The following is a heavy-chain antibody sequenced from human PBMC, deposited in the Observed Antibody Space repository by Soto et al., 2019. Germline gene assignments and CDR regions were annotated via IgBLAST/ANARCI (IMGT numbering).Heavy chain of an antibody. CDR2: IYHSGST. CDR1: GGSISSSNW. V-gene: IGHV4-4*02. CDR3: ARFGLQLWWHFDY. D-gene: IGHD5-18*01. J-gene: IGHJ4*02. Sequence: SETLSLTCAVSGGSISSSNWWSWVRQPPGKGLEWIGEIYHSGSTNYIPSLKSRVTISVDKSKNQFSLKLSSVTAADTAVYYCARFGLQLWWHFDYWGQGTLVTVSS.